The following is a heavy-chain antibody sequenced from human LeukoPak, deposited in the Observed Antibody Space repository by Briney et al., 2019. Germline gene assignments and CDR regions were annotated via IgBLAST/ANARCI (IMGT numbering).Heavy chain of an antibody. D-gene: IGHD2-21*01. Sequence: SETLSLTCAVYGGSFSGYYWSWIRQPPGKGLEWIGYIYYSGSTNYNPSPKSRVTISVDTSKNQFSLKLSSVTAADTAVYYCARRGGVAHFDYWGQGTLVTVSS. V-gene: IGHV4-59*01. CDR1: GGSFSGYY. CDR3: ARRGGVAHFDY. CDR2: IYYSGST. J-gene: IGHJ4*02.